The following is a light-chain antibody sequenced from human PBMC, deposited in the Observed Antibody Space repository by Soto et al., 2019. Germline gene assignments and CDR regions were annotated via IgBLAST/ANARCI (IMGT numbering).Light chain of an antibody. J-gene: IGLJ2*01. CDR3: SSYTSSSTVV. V-gene: IGLV2-14*03. CDR2: DVS. CDR1: SSDVGAYNY. Sequence: SALTQPASVSGSPGQSITISCTGTSSDVGAYNYVSWYQHHPGKAPKLLIYDVSHRPSGVSNRFSGSKSGNTASLTISGLQAEDEADYYCSSYTSSSTVVFGGGTKLTVL.